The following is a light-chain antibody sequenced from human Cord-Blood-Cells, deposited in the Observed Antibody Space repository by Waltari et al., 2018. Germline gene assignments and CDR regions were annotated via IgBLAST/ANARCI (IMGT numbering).Light chain of an antibody. CDR1: QSVLYSSNNKNY. Sequence: DIVMTQSPDSLAVSLGERANINCKSSQSVLYSSNNKNYLAWYQQKPGQPPTLLIYWASTRQSGVPDRLSGSVSGTDFTLTISSLQAEDVAVYYCQQYYSTPFTFGPGTKVDIK. CDR3: QQYYSTPFT. CDR2: WAS. J-gene: IGKJ3*01. V-gene: IGKV4-1*01.